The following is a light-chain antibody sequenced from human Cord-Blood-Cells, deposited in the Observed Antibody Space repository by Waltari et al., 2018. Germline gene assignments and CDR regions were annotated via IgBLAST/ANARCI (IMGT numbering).Light chain of an antibody. V-gene: IGLV2-23*01. CDR1: SSDVGSHNL. Sequence: QSTLTQPASVSGSPGQSIPISCTGTSSDVGSHNLVSWYQQHPGQAPKLMIYEGSKRPSGVSNRFSGSKSGNTASLTISGLQAEDEADYYCCSYAGSSTWVFGGGTKLTVL. CDR3: CSYAGSSTWV. J-gene: IGLJ3*02. CDR2: EGS.